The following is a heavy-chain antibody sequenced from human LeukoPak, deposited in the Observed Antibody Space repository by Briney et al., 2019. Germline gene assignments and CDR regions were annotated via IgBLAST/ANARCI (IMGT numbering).Heavy chain of an antibody. D-gene: IGHD3-9*01. Sequence: GGSLRLSCAASGFTFSSYAMHWVRQAPGKGLEWVAVISYDGSNKYYADSVKGRFTISRDNSKNTLYLQMNSLRAEDTAVYYCARDSVVGGILTGYPDYWGQGTLVTVSS. CDR1: GFTFSSYA. CDR2: ISYDGSNK. V-gene: IGHV3-30*04. J-gene: IGHJ4*02. CDR3: ARDSVVGGILTGYPDY.